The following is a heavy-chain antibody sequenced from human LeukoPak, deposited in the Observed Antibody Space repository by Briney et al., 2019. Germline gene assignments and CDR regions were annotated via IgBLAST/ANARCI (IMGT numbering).Heavy chain of an antibody. Sequence: GGSLRLSCAVSGVTVSSNHMSWVRQAPGKGLEWVSAIYSGGGTYYADSVKGRFTLSRDISKNTLYLQMNSLRSEDTAVYYCVRDASWGQGTLVTVSS. CDR2: IYSGGGT. J-gene: IGHJ4*02. V-gene: IGHV3-66*01. CDR3: VRDAS. CDR1: GVTVSSNH.